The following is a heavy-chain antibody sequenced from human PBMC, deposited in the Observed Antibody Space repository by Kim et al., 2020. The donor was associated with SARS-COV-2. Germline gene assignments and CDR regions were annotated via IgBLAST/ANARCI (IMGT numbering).Heavy chain of an antibody. J-gene: IGHJ4*02. CDR1: GGSFSGYY. CDR2: INHSGST. D-gene: IGHD5-12*01. V-gene: IGHV4-34*01. CDR3: ASGDGYNPPFDY. Sequence: SETLSLTCAVYGGSFSGYYWSWIRQPPGKGLEWIGEINHSGSTNYNPSLKSRVTISVDTSKNQFSLKLSSVTAADTAVYYCASGDGYNPPFDYWGQGTLVTVSS.